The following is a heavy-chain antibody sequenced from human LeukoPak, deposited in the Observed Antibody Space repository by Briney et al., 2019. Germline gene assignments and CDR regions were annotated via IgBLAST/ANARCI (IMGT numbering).Heavy chain of an antibody. J-gene: IGHJ4*02. Sequence: PSGTLSLTCAVSGGSISSSNWWSWVRQPPGKGLEWIGEIYHSGSTNYNPSLKSRVTISVDKSKNQFSLKLSSVTAADTAVYYCARIVVVVPAAIIQSVVFDYWGQGTLVTVSS. CDR3: ARIVVVVPAAIIQSVVFDY. V-gene: IGHV4-4*02. CDR2: IYHSGST. CDR1: GGSISSSNW. D-gene: IGHD2-2*01.